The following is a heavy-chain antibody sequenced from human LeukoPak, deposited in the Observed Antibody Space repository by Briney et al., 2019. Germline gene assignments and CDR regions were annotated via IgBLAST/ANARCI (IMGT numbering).Heavy chain of an antibody. CDR2: IIPIFGTA. Sequence: GSSVKVSCKASGGTFSSYTISWVRQAPGQGLEWRGGIIPIFGTANYAQKFQGRVTITTDESTSTAYMELSSLRSEDTAVYYCARSHPGLVTRWFDPWGQGTLVTVSS. CDR3: ARSHPGLVTRWFDP. CDR1: GGTFSSYT. V-gene: IGHV1-69*05. D-gene: IGHD3/OR15-3a*01. J-gene: IGHJ5*02.